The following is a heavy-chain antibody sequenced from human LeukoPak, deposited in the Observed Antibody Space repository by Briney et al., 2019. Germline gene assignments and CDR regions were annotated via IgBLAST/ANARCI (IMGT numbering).Heavy chain of an antibody. CDR1: GITFSSYA. CDR3: ARASGYDAFDI. CDR2: ISYDGSNK. J-gene: IGHJ3*02. V-gene: IGHV3-30-3*01. D-gene: IGHD5-12*01. Sequence: GGSLRLSCAASGITFSSYAMHWVRQAPGKGLEWVAVISYDGSNKYYADSVKGRFTISRDNSKNTLYLQMNSLRAEDTAVYYCARASGYDAFDIWGQGTMVTVSS.